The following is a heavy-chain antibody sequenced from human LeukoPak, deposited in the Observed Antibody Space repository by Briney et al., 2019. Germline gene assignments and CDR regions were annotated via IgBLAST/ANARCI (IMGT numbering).Heavy chain of an antibody. CDR2: INTRSNYI. J-gene: IGHJ4*02. Sequence: GGSLRLSCAASGFTFSTYSMNWVRQTPEKGLERVSSINTRSNYIYYADSVKGRFTISRDNAKNLVYLQMNSLRVEDTAVYYCARDGSGWSRDYWGQGTLVTVSS. D-gene: IGHD6-19*01. CDR1: GFTFSTYS. CDR3: ARDGSGWSRDY. V-gene: IGHV3-21*01.